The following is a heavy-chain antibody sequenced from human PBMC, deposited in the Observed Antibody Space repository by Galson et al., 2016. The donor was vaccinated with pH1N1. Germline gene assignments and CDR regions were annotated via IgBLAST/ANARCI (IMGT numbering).Heavy chain of an antibody. J-gene: IGHJ5*02. V-gene: IGHV1-2*02. CDR3: ATGSGNSWFDP. D-gene: IGHD3-10*01. Sequence: SVKVSCKASGSTFTGYFIHWVRQAPGQGLEWMGWFSPNSGDTKYAQNFQGRVTLTRDTSINTAYMELSSLTSDDTAVYYCATGSGNSWFDPWGQGTLVTVSS. CDR2: FSPNSGDT. CDR1: GSTFTGYF.